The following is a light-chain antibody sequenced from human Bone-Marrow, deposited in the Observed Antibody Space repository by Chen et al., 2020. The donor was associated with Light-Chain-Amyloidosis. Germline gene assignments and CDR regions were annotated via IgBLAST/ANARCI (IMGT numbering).Light chain of an antibody. V-gene: IGLV7-43*01. CDR2: ATS. J-gene: IGLJ3*02. CDR3: LVYYGGARV. Sequence: QTVVTQEPSLTVSPGGTVTLTAASSSGAVTSVYYPNCFQQKPGQPPRALIYATSNKYSWTPARISGALLGGKAALTLSDVQPEDEADYYCLVYYGGARVFGGGTKLTVL. CDR1: SGAVTSVYY.